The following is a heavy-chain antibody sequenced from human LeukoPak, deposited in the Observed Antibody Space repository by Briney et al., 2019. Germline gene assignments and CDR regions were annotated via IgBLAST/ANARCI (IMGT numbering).Heavy chain of an antibody. D-gene: IGHD6-6*01. CDR1: GYTFTGYY. V-gene: IGHV1-2*02. CDR3: ARDRPSYQYSSSSPDY. J-gene: IGHJ4*02. Sequence: GASVKVSCKASGYTFTGYYMHWVRQAPGQGLEWMGWINPNSGGTNYAQKFQGRVTMTRDTSISTAYMELSRLRSDDTAVYYCARDRPSYQYSSSSPDYWGQGTLVTVSP. CDR2: INPNSGGT.